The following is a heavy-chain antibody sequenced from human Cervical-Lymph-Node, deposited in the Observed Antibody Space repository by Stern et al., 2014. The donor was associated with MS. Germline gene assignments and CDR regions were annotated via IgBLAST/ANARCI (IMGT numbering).Heavy chain of an antibody. CDR1: GFTFTNAW. J-gene: IGHJ4*02. Sequence: EVQLVESGGGLVQPGGSLRLSCAASGFTFTNAWMTWVRQVPGKGLEWVGRIKGQSEGGTVDYAPTVKGRFTISRNDSKNTLYLQMNNLKTEDTALYYCSTEFYYDNSGYYYADFWGQGTLVTVSS. CDR2: IKGQSEGGTV. V-gene: IGHV3-15*01. CDR3: STEFYYDNSGYYYADF. D-gene: IGHD3-22*01.